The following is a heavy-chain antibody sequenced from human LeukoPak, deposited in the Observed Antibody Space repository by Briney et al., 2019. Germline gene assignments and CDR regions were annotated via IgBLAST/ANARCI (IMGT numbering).Heavy chain of an antibody. CDR1: GFTVSSNY. J-gene: IGHJ3*02. Sequence: GGSLRLSCAASGFTVSSNYMSRVRQAPGKGLEWVSVIYSGGSTYYADSVKGRLTISRDNSKNTLYLQMNSLRAEDTAVYYCARDLPDWNDAAGAFDIWGQGTMVTVSS. CDR2: IYSGGST. D-gene: IGHD1-1*01. CDR3: ARDLPDWNDAAGAFDI. V-gene: IGHV3-53*01.